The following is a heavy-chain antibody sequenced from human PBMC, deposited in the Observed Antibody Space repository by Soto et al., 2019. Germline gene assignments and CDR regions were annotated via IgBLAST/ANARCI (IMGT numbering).Heavy chain of an antibody. CDR1: GYIFTSYW. D-gene: IGHD3-22*01. CDR2: IYPGDSDT. CDR3: ARQLSYFDSSGYYYGGFDY. J-gene: IGHJ4*02. Sequence: PGESLKISCNGSGYIFTSYWIGWVRQMPGKGLEWMGLIYPGDSDTKYSPSFQGQVTISADKSISTAYLQWSSLKASDTAMYYCARQLSYFDSSGYYYGGFDYWGQGTLVTVSS. V-gene: IGHV5-51*01.